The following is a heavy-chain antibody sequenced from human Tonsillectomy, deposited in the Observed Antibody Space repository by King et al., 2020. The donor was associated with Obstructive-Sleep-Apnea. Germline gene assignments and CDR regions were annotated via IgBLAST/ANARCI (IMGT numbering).Heavy chain of an antibody. CDR3: ARDRHCSSTSCYRGAVNAFDI. V-gene: IGHV4-31*03. J-gene: IGHJ3*02. CDR2: IYYSGST. D-gene: IGHD2-2*01. Sequence: VQLQESGPGLVKPSQTLSLTCTVSGGSISSGGYYWSWIRQHPGKGLEWIGYIYYSGSTYYNPSLKSRVTISVDTSKNQFSLKLSSVTAADTAVYYCARDRHCSSTSCYRGAVNAFDIWGQGTMVTVSS. CDR1: GGSISSGGYY.